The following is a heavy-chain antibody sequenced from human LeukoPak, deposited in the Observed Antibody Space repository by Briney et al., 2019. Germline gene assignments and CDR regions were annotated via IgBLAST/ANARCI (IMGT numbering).Heavy chain of an antibody. Sequence: SETLSLTCTVSGGSISSSSYYWGWIRQPPGKGLEWIGSIYYSGSTYYNPSLKSRVTISVDTSKNQFSLKLSSVTAADTAMYYCARRVYDYGVIDAFDIWGQGTMVTVSS. CDR3: ARRVYDYGVIDAFDI. D-gene: IGHD4-17*01. CDR1: GGSISSSSYY. V-gene: IGHV4-39*07. J-gene: IGHJ3*02. CDR2: IYYSGST.